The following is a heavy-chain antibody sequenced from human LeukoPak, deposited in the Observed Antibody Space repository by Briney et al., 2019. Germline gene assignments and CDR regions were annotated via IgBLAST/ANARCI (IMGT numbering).Heavy chain of an antibody. D-gene: IGHD4-17*01. Sequence: GGSLRLSCAASGFTFSSYGMRWVRQAPGKGLEWVAVISYDGSNKYYADSVKGRFTISRDNSKNTLYLQMNSLRAEDTAVYYCARTVTTGGLIDYWGQGTLVTVSS. J-gene: IGHJ4*02. CDR2: ISYDGSNK. CDR1: GFTFSSYG. CDR3: ARTVTTGGLIDY. V-gene: IGHV3-30*03.